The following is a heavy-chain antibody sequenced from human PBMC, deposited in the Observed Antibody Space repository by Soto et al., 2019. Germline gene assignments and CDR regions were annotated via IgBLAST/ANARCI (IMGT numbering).Heavy chain of an antibody. CDR1: CGSISSSNW. Sequence: SETLSLTCAVSCGSISSSNWWSWVRQPPGKGLEWIGEIYHSGSTNYNPSLKSRVTISVDKSKNQFSLKLSSVTAADTAVYYCARSDSSSWYVYYFDYWGQGTLVTVSS. CDR3: ARSDSSSWYVYYFDY. D-gene: IGHD6-13*01. J-gene: IGHJ4*02. V-gene: IGHV4-4*02. CDR2: IYHSGST.